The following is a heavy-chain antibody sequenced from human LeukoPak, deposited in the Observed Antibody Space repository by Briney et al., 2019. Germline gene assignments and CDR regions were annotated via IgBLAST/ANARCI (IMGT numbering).Heavy chain of an antibody. CDR3: ARDANWGFDAFDI. Sequence: SGGSLSLSCAASGFTFSSHGMHWVRQAPGKGLEWVAVIWYDGSNKYYADSVKGRFTISRDNSKNTLYLQMNSLRAEDTAVYYCARDANWGFDAFDIWGQGTMVTVSS. V-gene: IGHV3-33*01. CDR2: IWYDGSNK. J-gene: IGHJ3*02. CDR1: GFTFSSHG. D-gene: IGHD7-27*01.